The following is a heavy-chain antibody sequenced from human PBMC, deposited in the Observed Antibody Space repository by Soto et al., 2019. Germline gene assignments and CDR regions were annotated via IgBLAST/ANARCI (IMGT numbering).Heavy chain of an antibody. CDR1: GFPFSIYS. J-gene: IGHJ4*02. D-gene: IGHD6-19*01. Sequence: EVQLVESGGGLVQPGGSLRLTCVASGFPFSIYSMNWVRQAPGKGLEWSSYITSDTNTIKYADSVKGRFTISRDNAKNLVYLQMNSLRDEDTGVYFGARSVEGHFDDWGQGTVVTVSS. CDR3: ARSVEGHFDD. CDR2: ITSDTNTI. V-gene: IGHV3-48*02.